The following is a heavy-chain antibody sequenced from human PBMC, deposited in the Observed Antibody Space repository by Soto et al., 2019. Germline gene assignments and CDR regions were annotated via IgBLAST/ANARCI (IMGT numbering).Heavy chain of an antibody. CDR3: ARDTGYYDSSGYYYGMDV. V-gene: IGHV4-61*01. D-gene: IGHD3-22*01. Sequence: SETLSLTCTVSGGSVSSGSYYWSWIRQPPGKGLEWIGYIYYSGSTNYNPSLKSRVTISVDTSKNQFSLKLSSVTAADTAVYYCARDTGYYDSSGYYYGMDVWGQGTTVTVSS. CDR2: IYYSGST. CDR1: GGSVSSGSYY. J-gene: IGHJ6*02.